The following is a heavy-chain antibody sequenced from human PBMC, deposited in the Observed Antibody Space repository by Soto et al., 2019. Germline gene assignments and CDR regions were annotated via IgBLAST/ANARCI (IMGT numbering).Heavy chain of an antibody. CDR2: ISAYTGNT. V-gene: IGHV1-18*01. Sequence: QVQLAQSGAEVKKPGASVKVSCKAHDYRFDRYGVSWVRQAPGQGLEWMGWISAYTGNTNYGQRFKGRVTMSTDTSTTTAYLEVRSLRSDDTAVYFCARDRVQGEVSFNQYAMEVWGQGTTVIVS. J-gene: IGHJ6*02. CDR1: DYRFDRYG. D-gene: IGHD2-2*01. CDR3: ARDRVQGEVSFNQYAMEV.